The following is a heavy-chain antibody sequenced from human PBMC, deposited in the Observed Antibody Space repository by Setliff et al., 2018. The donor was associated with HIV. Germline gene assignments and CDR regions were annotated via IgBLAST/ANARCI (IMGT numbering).Heavy chain of an antibody. V-gene: IGHV3-74*01. D-gene: IGHD1-26*01. J-gene: IGHJ3*02. CDR3: TTLVGANPWHDAFDI. Sequence: PGGSLRLSCAASGFTLSDHHMNWIRRAPGKGLEWVSRINRDGSYTIYADSVEGRFTISIDDSRKTLYLQMNSLKTEDTAVYYCTTLVGANPWHDAFDIWGHGTMVTVSS. CDR1: GFTLSDHH. CDR2: INRDGSYT.